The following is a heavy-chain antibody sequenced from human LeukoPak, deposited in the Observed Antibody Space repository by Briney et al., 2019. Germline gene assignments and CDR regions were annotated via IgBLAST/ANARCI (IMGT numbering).Heavy chain of an antibody. Sequence: GGPLRLSCAASGFTFSSYAMSWVRQAPGKGLEWVSTIGNSDTSTYYADSVKGRFTISRDNSKNSLYLQMNSLRAEDTAIYYCAKAWDWESNFLFEYWGQGTLVTVSS. J-gene: IGHJ4*02. CDR1: GFTFSSYA. V-gene: IGHV3-23*01. D-gene: IGHD1-26*01. CDR3: AKAWDWESNFLFEY. CDR2: IGNSDTST.